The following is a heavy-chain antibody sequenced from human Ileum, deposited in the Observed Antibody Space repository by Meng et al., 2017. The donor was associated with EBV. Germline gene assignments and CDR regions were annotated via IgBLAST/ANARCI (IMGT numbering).Heavy chain of an antibody. Sequence: LQQWWPRLLKPSETLALTCAVYCGAFMGSDVSWIRQPPWKGLEWFGEINHRGGAFYTPSLKSRVTMSIDTSKNQFSLKLNSVTAADTAVYYCASHPGGNSQYYSSGDDYWGQGALVTVSS. J-gene: IGHJ4*02. V-gene: IGHV4-34*01. CDR1: CGAFMGSD. CDR3: ASHPGGNSQYYSSGDDY. CDR2: INHRGGA. D-gene: IGHD3-22*01.